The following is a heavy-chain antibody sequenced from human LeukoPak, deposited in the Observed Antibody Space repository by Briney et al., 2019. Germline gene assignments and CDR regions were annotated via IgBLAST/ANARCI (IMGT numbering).Heavy chain of an antibody. J-gene: IGHJ4*02. Sequence: GGSLRLSCAASVFTLSSYAMSWVRQAPAKGLEGVSAISGSGGSTYYADSVKGRFTISRDNSKNTLYLQMSSLRAEDTAVYYCTKDTGYSYGYSDYWGQGTLVTVSS. CDR1: VFTLSSYA. D-gene: IGHD5-18*01. CDR3: TKDTGYSYGYSDY. CDR2: ISGSGGST. V-gene: IGHV3-23*01.